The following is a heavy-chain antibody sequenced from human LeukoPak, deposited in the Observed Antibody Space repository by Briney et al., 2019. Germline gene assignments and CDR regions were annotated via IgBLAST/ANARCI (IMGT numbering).Heavy chain of an antibody. CDR1: GYSFTNYW. D-gene: IGHD6-19*01. J-gene: IGHJ4*02. CDR3: ARSSSGWHFDY. V-gene: IGHV5-51*01. CDR2: ISPDDSDT. Sequence: GESLKISCKGSGYSFTNYWIGWVRQMPAKGLEWMGIISPDDSDTRYSPSFQGQVTISADKSISTAYLQWSSLKASDTAIYYCARSSSGWHFDYWGQGTLVTVSS.